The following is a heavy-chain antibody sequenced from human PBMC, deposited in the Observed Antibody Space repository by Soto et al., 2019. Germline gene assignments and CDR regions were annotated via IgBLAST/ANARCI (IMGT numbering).Heavy chain of an antibody. V-gene: IGHV1-69*01. CDR1: GGTFSSYA. D-gene: IGHD3-22*01. CDR3: ARDLESSSYSLAY. Sequence: QVQLVQSGAEVKKPGSSVKVSCKASGGTFSSYAISWVRQAPGQGLEWMGGIIPIFGTANYAQKFQGRVTITTHESTSKDYLELSSLRSVDTAVYYCARDLESSSYSLAYWGQGTLVTASS. J-gene: IGHJ4*02. CDR2: IIPIFGTA.